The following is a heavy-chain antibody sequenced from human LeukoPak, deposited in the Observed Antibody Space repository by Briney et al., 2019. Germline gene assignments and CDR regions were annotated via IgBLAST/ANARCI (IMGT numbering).Heavy chain of an antibody. CDR2: IYYSGST. V-gene: IGHV4-39*01. D-gene: IGHD2-2*01. J-gene: IGHJ4*02. CDR1: GGSISSSSYY. CDR3: ARHKTPAFVGY. Sequence: SETLSLTCTVSGGSISSSSYYWGWIRQPPGKGLEWIGSIYYSGSTYYNPSLKSRVTISVDTSKNQFSLKLSSVTAADTAVYYCARHKTPAFVGYWGQGTLVTVSS.